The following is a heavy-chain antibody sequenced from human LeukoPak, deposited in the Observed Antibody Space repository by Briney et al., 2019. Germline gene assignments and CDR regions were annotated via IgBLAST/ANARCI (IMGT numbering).Heavy chain of an antibody. V-gene: IGHV1-8*03. CDR2: MNPNSGNT. J-gene: IGHJ4*02. CDR1: GYTFTGYY. Sequence: GASVKVSCKASGYTFTGYYMHWVRQAPGQGLEWMGWMNPNSGNTGYAQKFQGRVTITRNTSISTAYMELSSLRSEDTAVYYCARGFVDYGGKVGEDYWGQGTLVTVSS. CDR3: ARGFVDYGGKVGEDY. D-gene: IGHD4-23*01.